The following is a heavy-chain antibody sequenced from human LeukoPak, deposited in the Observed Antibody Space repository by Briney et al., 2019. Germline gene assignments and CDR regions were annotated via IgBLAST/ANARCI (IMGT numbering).Heavy chain of an antibody. CDR3: ARGYYDSSGYYQNAASDAFDI. D-gene: IGHD3-22*01. V-gene: IGHV4-34*01. CDR1: GGSFSGYY. Sequence: SETLSLTCAVYGGSFSGYYWSWIRQPPGKGLEWIGEINHSGSTNYNPSLKSRVTISVDTSKNQFSLKLSSVTAADTAVYYCARGYYDSSGYYQNAASDAFDIWGQGTMVTVSS. CDR2: INHSGST. J-gene: IGHJ3*02.